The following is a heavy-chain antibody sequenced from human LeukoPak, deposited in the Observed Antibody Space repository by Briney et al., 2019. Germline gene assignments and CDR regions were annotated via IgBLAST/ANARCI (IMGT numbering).Heavy chain of an antibody. Sequence: SETLSLTCTVSGGSISSSSYYWGWIRQPPGKGLEWIGSIYYSGSTYYNPSLKSRVTISVDTSKNHFSLKLSSVTAADTAVYYCARGSSRGWFDPWGQGTLVTVSS. CDR3: ARGSSRGWFDP. J-gene: IGHJ5*02. CDR2: IYYSGST. CDR1: GGSISSSSYY. V-gene: IGHV4-39*07.